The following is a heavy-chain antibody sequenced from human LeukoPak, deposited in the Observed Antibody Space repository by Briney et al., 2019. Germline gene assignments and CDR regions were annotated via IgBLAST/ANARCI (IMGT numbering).Heavy chain of an antibody. J-gene: IGHJ4*02. V-gene: IGHV3-7*01. CDR3: ARDGEMPTIYFDY. CDR1: GFTFSSYA. CDR2: IKQDGSET. Sequence: AGGSLRLSCAASGFTFSSYAMSWVRQAPGKGLEWVANIKQDGSETYYVDSVKGRFTISRDNAKNSLFLQMNSLRAEDTAVYYCARDGEMPTIYFDYWGQGTLVTVSS. D-gene: IGHD5-24*01.